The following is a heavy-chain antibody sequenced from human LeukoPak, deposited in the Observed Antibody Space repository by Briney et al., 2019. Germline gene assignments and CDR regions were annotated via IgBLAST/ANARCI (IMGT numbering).Heavy chain of an antibody. CDR1: GFSFSSYE. J-gene: IGHJ4*02. V-gene: IGHV3-48*03. CDR2: ISSSGNTI. CDR3: AKHPQY. Sequence: GGSLRLSRAASGFSFSSYEMNWVRQAPGKGLEWVSYISSSGNTIYYADSVRGRFTISRDNAKNSLYLQMNSLRAEDTAVYYCAKHPQYWGRGTLVSVSS.